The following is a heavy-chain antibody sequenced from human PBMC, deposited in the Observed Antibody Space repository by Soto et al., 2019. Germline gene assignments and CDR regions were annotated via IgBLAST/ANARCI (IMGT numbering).Heavy chain of an antibody. Sequence: TGGSLRLSCAASGFTFSSYWMSWVRQAPGKGLEWVANIKQDGSEKNYVDSVKGRFTISRDNAKNSLYLQMNSLRAEDTAVYYCARDPEGGDFWSGYYEPRGFDYWGQGTLVTVSS. CDR3: ARDPEGGDFWSGYYEPRGFDY. J-gene: IGHJ4*02. V-gene: IGHV3-7*01. CDR1: GFTFSSYW. CDR2: IKQDGSEK. D-gene: IGHD3-3*01.